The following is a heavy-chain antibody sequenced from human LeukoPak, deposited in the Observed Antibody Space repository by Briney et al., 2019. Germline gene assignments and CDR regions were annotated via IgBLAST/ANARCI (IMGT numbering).Heavy chain of an antibody. J-gene: IGHJ6*02. D-gene: IGHD3-22*01. Sequence: ASVKVSCKASGITFTSSAVQWVRQARGHRLEWIGWIVVGCGYTNYAQKFQGRVTITGDMSTSTAHMELSSLRSEDTAVYYCTADGYYYDRSGYQPYYYYGMDVWGQGTTVTVSS. CDR3: TADGYYYDRSGYQPYYYYGMDV. CDR1: GITFTSSA. CDR2: IVVGCGYT. V-gene: IGHV1-58*01.